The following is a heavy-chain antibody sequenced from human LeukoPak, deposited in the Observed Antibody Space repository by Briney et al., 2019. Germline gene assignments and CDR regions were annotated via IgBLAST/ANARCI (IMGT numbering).Heavy chain of an antibody. V-gene: IGHV4-34*01. J-gene: IGHJ4*02. Sequence: SETLSLTCAVYGGSFSGYYWSWIRQPPGKGLEWIGEINHSGSTNYNPSLKSRVTISVDTSKNQFSLKLSSVTAAVTAVYYCARGHSSSWFPFDYWGQGTLVTVSS. CDR1: GGSFSGYY. CDR3: ARGHSSSWFPFDY. D-gene: IGHD6-13*01. CDR2: INHSGST.